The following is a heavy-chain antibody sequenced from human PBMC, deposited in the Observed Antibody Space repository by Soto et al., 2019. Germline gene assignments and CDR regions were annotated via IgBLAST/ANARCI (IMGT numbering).Heavy chain of an antibody. J-gene: IGHJ6*02. CDR2: IYYSGST. V-gene: IGHV4-59*02. CDR3: ARDGSADYYYYYGMDV. Sequence: PSETLSLTCTVSGGSVSSYYWSWIRQPPGKGLEWIGYIYYSGSTNYNPSLKSRVTISVDTSKNQFSLKLSSVTAADTAVYYCARDGSADYYYYYGMDVWGQGTTVTVSS. CDR1: GGSVSSYY.